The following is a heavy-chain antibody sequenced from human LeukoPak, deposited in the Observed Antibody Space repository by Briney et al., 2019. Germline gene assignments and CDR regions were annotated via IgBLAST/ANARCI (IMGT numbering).Heavy chain of an antibody. CDR1: GGAISNGTYY. CDR2: IATSGST. D-gene: IGHD3-10*01. CDR3: EVARGVRGAGNWFDP. V-gene: IGHV4-61*02. Sequence: PSETLSLTCSVSGGAISNGTYYWSWIRQPAGKGLEWIGRIATSGSTDYNPSLKSRVTISVDTSKNQFSLKLISVTAADTAMYYCEVARGVRGAGNWFDPWGQGTLVTVSS. J-gene: IGHJ5*02.